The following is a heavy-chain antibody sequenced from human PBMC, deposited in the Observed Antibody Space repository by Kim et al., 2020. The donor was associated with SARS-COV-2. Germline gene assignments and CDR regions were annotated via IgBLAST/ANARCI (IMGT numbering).Heavy chain of an antibody. CDR2: IWYDGSNK. D-gene: IGHD3-10*01. CDR1: GFTFSSYA. CDR3: AKDHAHYVPAAIDFPVRSGSYYNPMHPGMNV. J-gene: IGHJ6*02. V-gene: IGHV3-33*06. Sequence: GGSLRLSCAASGFTFSSYAMHWVRQAPGKGLEWVAVIWYDGSNKYYADSVKGRFTISRDNSKNTLYLQMNSLRAEDTAVYYCAKDHAHYVPAAIDFPVRSGSYYNPMHPGMNVWGQGTTVTVSS.